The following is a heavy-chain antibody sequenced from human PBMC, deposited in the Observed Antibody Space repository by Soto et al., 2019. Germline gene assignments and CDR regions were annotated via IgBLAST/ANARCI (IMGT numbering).Heavy chain of an antibody. Sequence: PVGSLRLSCAASGFTFSSYGMHWVRQAPGKGLEWVAVIWYDGSNKYYADSVKGRFTISRDNSKNTLYLQMNSLRAEDTAVYYCARDLQIEGYCSSTSCSSGWGQGTLVTVSS. CDR3: ARDLQIEGYCSSTSCSSG. V-gene: IGHV3-33*01. CDR1: GFTFSSYG. D-gene: IGHD2-2*01. J-gene: IGHJ4*02. CDR2: IWYDGSNK.